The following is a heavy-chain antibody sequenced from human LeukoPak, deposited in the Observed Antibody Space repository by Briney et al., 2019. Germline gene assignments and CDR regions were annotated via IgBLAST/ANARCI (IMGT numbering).Heavy chain of an antibody. Sequence: ASVKASCKASGYTFTSYYMHWVRQAPGHGLESMGIINPSDGSTSYAQKFQGRVTMTRDTSTSTVYMELSSLRSEDTAVYYCARGHQSTSRAVAGPYYYYGMDVWGQGTTVTVSS. D-gene: IGHD6-19*01. CDR1: GYTFTSYY. V-gene: IGHV1-46*01. CDR3: ARGHQSTSRAVAGPYYYYGMDV. J-gene: IGHJ6*02. CDR2: INPSDGST.